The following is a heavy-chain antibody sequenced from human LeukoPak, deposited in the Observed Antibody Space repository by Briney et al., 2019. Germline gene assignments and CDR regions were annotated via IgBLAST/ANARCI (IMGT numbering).Heavy chain of an antibody. CDR2: ISSNGVST. D-gene: IGHD2-2*01. CDR1: GFTFSSYT. V-gene: IGHV3-23*01. Sequence: GGSLRLSCADSGFTFSSYTMNWVRQAPGKGLEWVSGISSNGVSTYYADSVKGRFTVSRDNSKKTLYLHMDSLGTEGTAVYYCARMPSTEIYYFYYMDVWGKGTPVTVSS. CDR3: ARMPSTEIYYFYYMDV. J-gene: IGHJ6*03.